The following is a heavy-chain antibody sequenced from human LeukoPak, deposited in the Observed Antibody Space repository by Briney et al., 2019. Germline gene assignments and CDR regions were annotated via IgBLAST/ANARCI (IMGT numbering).Heavy chain of an antibody. Sequence: GGSLRFSCVASGFTFRSYVMSWVRQAPGKGLEWVSAISGSGDSPSYADSVKGRATISRDNSKNTLYLQMSSLRAEDTAVYYCAKLVDWNYFDYWGQGTLVTVSS. J-gene: IGHJ4*02. CDR3: AKLVDWNYFDY. D-gene: IGHD1-1*01. CDR2: ISGSGDSP. V-gene: IGHV3-23*01. CDR1: GFTFRSYV.